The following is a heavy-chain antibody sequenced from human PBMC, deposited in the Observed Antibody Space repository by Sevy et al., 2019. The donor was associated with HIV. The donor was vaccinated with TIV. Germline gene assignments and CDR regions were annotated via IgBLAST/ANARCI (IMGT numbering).Heavy chain of an antibody. CDR2: ISYDEAHK. J-gene: IGHJ4*02. Sequence: GSLRLSCVTSGFTFRTSGMHWVRQSPGKGLEWVAVISYDEAHKNYADSVKGRVSISKDNSKNKFYLKMSSLRTEDTAVYYCAKDYSAGITMVRGAYRARGDYFDYWGQGTQVTVSS. D-gene: IGHD3-10*01. V-gene: IGHV3-30*18. CDR1: GFTFRTSG. CDR3: AKDYSAGITMVRGAYRARGDYFDY.